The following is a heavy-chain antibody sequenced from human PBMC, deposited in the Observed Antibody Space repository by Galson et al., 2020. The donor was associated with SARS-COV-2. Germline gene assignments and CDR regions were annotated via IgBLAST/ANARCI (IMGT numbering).Heavy chain of an antibody. CDR1: GYTFTSHD. V-gene: IGHV1-18*01. D-gene: IGHD3-16*01. J-gene: IGHJ3*02. CDR2: SGTYTGNT. Sequence: ASVKVSCKTSGYTFTSHDVSWFRQAPGQGLEWMGWSGTYTGNTNYAQKFQGRVTMTTHSSTSTAYMELRSLRSDDTAVYYCARDLGAPGAFDIWGQGTMVTVSS. CDR3: ARDLGAPGAFDI.